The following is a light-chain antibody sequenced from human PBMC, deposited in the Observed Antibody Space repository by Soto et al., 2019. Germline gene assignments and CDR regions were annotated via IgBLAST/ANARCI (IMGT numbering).Light chain of an antibody. CDR1: QGISSA. CDR3: QQFDDYPFT. V-gene: IGKV1D-13*01. J-gene: IGKJ3*01. Sequence: IQLTRSPSSLSASVLDICTITLRASQGISSALAWYQQTPGRAPKLLIYDASTLASGVPSRFSGSRSGTDFTLTVSSLQPEDFATYYCQQFDDYPFTFGPGTKVDI. CDR2: DAS.